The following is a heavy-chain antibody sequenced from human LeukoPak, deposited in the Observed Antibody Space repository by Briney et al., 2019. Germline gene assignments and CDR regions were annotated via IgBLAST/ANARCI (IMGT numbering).Heavy chain of an antibody. CDR3: ARDIGGYGDDP. V-gene: IGHV1-69*04. J-gene: IGHJ5*02. D-gene: IGHD3-22*01. CDR2: IIPILGIA. Sequence: SVKVSCKASGGTFSSYAISWVRQAPGQGLEWMGRIIPILGIANYAQKFQGRVTITADKSTSTAYMELSSLRSDDTAVYYCARDIGGYGDDPWGQGTLVTVSS. CDR1: GGTFSSYA.